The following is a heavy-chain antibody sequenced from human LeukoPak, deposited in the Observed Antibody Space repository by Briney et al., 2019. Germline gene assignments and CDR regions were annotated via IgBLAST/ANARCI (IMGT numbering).Heavy chain of an antibody. J-gene: IGHJ4*02. CDR2: ISGSDGST. CDR1: GFTFSSYA. D-gene: IGHD2/OR15-2a*01. V-gene: IGHV3-23*01. Sequence: GTLRLSCAASGFTFSSYAMSWVRQAPGKGLEWVSGISGSDGSTNYADSVKGRFTISRENSKNTLYLQMNSLRAEDTAVYYCAKDSAKKYDDYWGQGTLVTVSS. CDR3: AKDSAKKYDDY.